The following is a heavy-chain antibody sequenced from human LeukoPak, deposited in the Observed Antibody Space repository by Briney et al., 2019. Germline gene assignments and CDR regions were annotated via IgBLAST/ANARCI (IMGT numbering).Heavy chain of an antibody. D-gene: IGHD3-10*01. Sequence: GGSLRLSCAASGFTFSSYSMNWVRQAPGKGLEWVSSISSSSSYIYYADSLKGRVTISRDNAKNSLYLQMNSLRAEDTAVYYCARSRITMVRGVHPYYYYYMDVWGKGTTVTVSS. CDR1: GFTFSSYS. CDR2: ISSSSSYI. CDR3: ARSRITMVRGVHPYYYYYMDV. V-gene: IGHV3-21*01. J-gene: IGHJ6*03.